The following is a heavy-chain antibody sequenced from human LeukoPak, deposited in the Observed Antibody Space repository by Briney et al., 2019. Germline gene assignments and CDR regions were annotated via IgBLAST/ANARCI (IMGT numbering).Heavy chain of an antibody. CDR1: GGTFSSYA. V-gene: IGHV1-69*05. J-gene: IGHJ4*02. D-gene: IGHD3-10*01. CDR3: AKGANLRGYYFDY. Sequence: SVNVSCKASGGTFSSYAISWVRQPPGQGLEWMGWIIPIFGTANYAQKFQGRVTITTDESTSTAYMELSSLRSEDTAVYYCAKGANLRGYYFDYWGQGTLVTVSS. CDR2: IIPIFGTA.